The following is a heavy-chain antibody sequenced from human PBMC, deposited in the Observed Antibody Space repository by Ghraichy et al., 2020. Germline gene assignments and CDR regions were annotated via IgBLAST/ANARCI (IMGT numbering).Heavy chain of an antibody. J-gene: IGHJ5*02. CDR1: GGSISSSSYY. CDR3: ARLGSSWYGRGWFDP. V-gene: IGHV4-39*01. Sequence: SETLSLTCTVSGGSISSSSYYWGWIRQPPGKGLEWIGSIYYSGSTYYNPSLKSRVTISVDTPKNQFSLKLSSVTAADTAVYYCARLGSSWYGRGWFDPWGQGTLVTVSS. D-gene: IGHD6-13*01. CDR2: IYYSGST.